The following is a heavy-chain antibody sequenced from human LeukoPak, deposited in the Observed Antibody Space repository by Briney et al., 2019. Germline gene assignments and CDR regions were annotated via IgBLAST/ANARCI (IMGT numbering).Heavy chain of an antibody. J-gene: IGHJ4*02. D-gene: IGHD3-10*01. CDR2: ISGSGGST. V-gene: IGHV3-23*01. CDR1: GFTFSSYA. CDR3: AKSSPITMVRGVAQPFDY. Sequence: GGSLRLSCAASGFTFSSYAMSWVRQAPGKGLEWVSAISGSGGSTYYADSVKGRFTISRDNSKNTLYLQMNSLRAEDTAVYYCAKSSPITMVRGVAQPFDYWGQGTLVTVSS.